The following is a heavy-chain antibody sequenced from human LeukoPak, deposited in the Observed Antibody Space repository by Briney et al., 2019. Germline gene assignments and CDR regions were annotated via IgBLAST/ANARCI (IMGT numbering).Heavy chain of an antibody. CDR1: GYTFTGYY. CDR3: ARPDSSGYYYYGFDP. J-gene: IGHJ5*02. Sequence: ASVTVSCKASGYTFTGYYMHWVRQAPGQGLEWMGWINPNSGGTNYAQKFQGRVTMTRDTSISTAYMELSRLRSDDTAVYYCARPDSSGYYYYGFDPWGQGTLVTVSS. CDR2: INPNSGGT. D-gene: IGHD3-22*01. V-gene: IGHV1-2*02.